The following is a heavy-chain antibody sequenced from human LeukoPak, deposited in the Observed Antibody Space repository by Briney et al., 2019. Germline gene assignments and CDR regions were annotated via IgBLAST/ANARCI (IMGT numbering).Heavy chain of an antibody. Sequence: GASVKVSCKASGGTFSSYAISWVRQAPGQGLEWMGGIIPIFGTANYAQKFQGRVTITADESTSTAYMELSSLRSEDTAVYYCASDTYYYDGSGSSIPWGPGTLVTVSS. CDR2: IIPIFGTA. J-gene: IGHJ5*02. CDR1: GGTFSSYA. CDR3: ASDTYYYDGSGSSIP. V-gene: IGHV1-69*13. D-gene: IGHD3-22*01.